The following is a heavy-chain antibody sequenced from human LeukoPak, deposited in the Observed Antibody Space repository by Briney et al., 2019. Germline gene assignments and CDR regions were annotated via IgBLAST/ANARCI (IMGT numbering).Heavy chain of an antibody. CDR2: IRYDESNK. D-gene: IGHD3-10*01. CDR1: GFTFSSYG. CDR3: AKVGLMVRGVNYMDV. Sequence: GGSLRLFCAASGFTFSSYGMHGVRQAPGKGLEWVAFIRYDESNKYFADSVKGRFTISRDNSKNTLYLQMNSLRAEDTAVYYCAKVGLMVRGVNYMDVWGKGTTVTVSS. J-gene: IGHJ6*03. V-gene: IGHV3-30*02.